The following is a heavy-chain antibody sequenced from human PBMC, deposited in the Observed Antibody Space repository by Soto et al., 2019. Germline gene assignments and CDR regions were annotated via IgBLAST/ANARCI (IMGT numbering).Heavy chain of an antibody. Sequence: SETLSLTCTVSGGSISSYYWSWIRQPPGKGLEWIGYISHLETTYYHPSFKRRLSLSIDRTRNQFSLSLSSMTAADKAVYYFSRSRRSATSDFWGHGIQV. V-gene: IGHV4-59*04. CDR3: SRSRRSATSDF. J-gene: IGHJ4*03. CDR1: GGSISSYY. D-gene: IGHD3-16*02. CDR2: ISHLETT.